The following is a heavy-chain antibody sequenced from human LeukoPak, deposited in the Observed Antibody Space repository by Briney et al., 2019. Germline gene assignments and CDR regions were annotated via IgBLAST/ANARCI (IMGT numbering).Heavy chain of an antibody. V-gene: IGHV4-39*07. Sequence: SETLSLTCTVSGGSISSSSYYWGWIRQPPGKGLEWIGSIYYSGSTYYNPSLKSRVTISVDTSKNQFSLKLSSVTAADTAVYYCARQGISSSSGLIRAFDIWGQGTMVTVSS. CDR2: IYYSGST. J-gene: IGHJ3*02. CDR1: GGSISSSSYY. D-gene: IGHD6-6*01. CDR3: ARQGISSSSGLIRAFDI.